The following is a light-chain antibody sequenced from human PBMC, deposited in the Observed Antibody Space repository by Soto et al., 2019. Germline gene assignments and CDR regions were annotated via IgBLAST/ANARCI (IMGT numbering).Light chain of an antibody. Sequence: DIQMTQSPSSVSASVGDRVTITCRASQGISSWLAWYQQKPEKALKLLIYAASSLQSGVPSRFSGSGSGTEFTLTISSLQPDDFATYYCQQYYTTRWTFGQGTKVDIK. V-gene: IGKV1D-16*01. CDR2: AAS. CDR1: QGISSW. CDR3: QQYYTTRWT. J-gene: IGKJ1*01.